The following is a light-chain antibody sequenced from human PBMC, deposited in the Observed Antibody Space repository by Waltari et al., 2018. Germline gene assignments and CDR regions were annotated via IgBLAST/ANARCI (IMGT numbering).Light chain of an antibody. CDR2: KVS. Sequence: DVVMTQSPLSLPITPGQPASMTCRSSQSLLHSNGNTYLSWFLQKPGQPPRRLIYKVSNRDSGVPDRFSGSGAGTDFTLKISRVKAEDVGVYYCMQGTHFPPLTFGGGTKVEIK. J-gene: IGKJ4*01. CDR1: QSLLHSNGNTY. CDR3: MQGTHFPPLT. V-gene: IGKV2-30*02.